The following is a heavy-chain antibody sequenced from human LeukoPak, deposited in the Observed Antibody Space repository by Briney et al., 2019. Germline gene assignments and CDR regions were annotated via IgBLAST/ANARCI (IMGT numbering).Heavy chain of an antibody. CDR2: INPNSGGT. V-gene: IGHV1-2*02. CDR3: ARDLVGGRSGYYDFWSGYWYNWFDP. D-gene: IGHD3-3*01. CDR1: GYTFTGYY. J-gene: IGHJ5*02. Sequence: ASVKVSCKASGYTFTGYYVHWVRQAPGQGLEWMGWINPNSGGTNYAQKFQGRVTMTRDTSISTAYMELSRLRSDDTAVYYCARDLVGGRSGYYDFWSGYWYNWFDPWGQGTLVTVSS.